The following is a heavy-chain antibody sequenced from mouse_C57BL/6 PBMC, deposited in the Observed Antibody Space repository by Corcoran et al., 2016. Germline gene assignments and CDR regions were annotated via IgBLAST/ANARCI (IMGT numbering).Heavy chain of an antibody. CDR1: GYTFTDYN. D-gene: IGHD2-4*01. CDR2: INPNNGGT. CDR3: ARSGLRRFYWYFDV. V-gene: IGHV1-18*01. J-gene: IGHJ1*03. Sequence: EVQLQQSGPELVKPGASVKIPCKASGYTFTDYNMDWVKQSHGKSLEWIGDINPNNGGTIYNQKFKGKATLTVDKSSSTAYMQLSSLTSEDSAVYFCARSGLRRFYWYFDVWGTGTTVTVSS.